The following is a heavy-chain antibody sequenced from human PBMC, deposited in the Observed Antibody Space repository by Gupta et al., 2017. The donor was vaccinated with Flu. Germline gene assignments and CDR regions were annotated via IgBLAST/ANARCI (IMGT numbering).Heavy chain of an antibody. CDR2: IKEDGIDR. CDR1: GFIFGTSS. Sequence: EVHLVESGGGLVQPGESLRLSCESSGFIFGTSSMSWVRQAPGKGPEWVANIKEDGIDRYYADSVKGRFTISRDNAMNSLYLQMNSLXAXDTAVYXCARARDYRLFDFWGQGALVTVSS. D-gene: IGHD3-16*02. J-gene: IGHJ4*02. V-gene: IGHV3-7*01. CDR3: ARARDYRLFDF.